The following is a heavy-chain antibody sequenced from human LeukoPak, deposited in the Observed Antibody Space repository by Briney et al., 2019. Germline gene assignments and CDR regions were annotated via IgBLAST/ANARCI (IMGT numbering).Heavy chain of an antibody. D-gene: IGHD3-22*01. J-gene: IGHJ4*02. CDR3: AKSYFDSSGYYYDRHFFDY. Sequence: SVKVSCKASGGTFSSYAISWVRQAPGHGLEWMGGIIPIFGTANYAQKFQGRVTITADESTSTAYMELSSLRSEDTAVYYCAKSYFDSSGYYYDRHFFDYWGQGTLVTVSS. CDR1: GGTFSSYA. V-gene: IGHV1-69*13. CDR2: IIPIFGTA.